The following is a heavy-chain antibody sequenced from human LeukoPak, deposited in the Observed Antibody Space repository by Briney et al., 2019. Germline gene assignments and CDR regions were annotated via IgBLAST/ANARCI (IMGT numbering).Heavy chain of an antibody. V-gene: IGHV1-69*13. CDR3: ATYYYDSSGYYVSDY. CDR1: GGTFSSYA. J-gene: IGHJ4*02. D-gene: IGHD3-22*01. Sequence: SVKVSCKASGGTFSSYAISWVRQAPGQGLEWMGGIIPNFGTANYAQKFQGRVTITADESTSTAYMELSSLRSEDTAVYYCATYYYDSSGYYVSDYWGQGTLVTVSS. CDR2: IIPNFGTA.